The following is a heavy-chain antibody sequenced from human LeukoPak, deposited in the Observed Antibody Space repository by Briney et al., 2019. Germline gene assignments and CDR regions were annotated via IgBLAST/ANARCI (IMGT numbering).Heavy chain of an antibody. CDR3: IAHFPYFYGFDV. V-gene: IGHV3-15*01. D-gene: IGHD3-3*02. CDR1: GFTIGTAW. CDR2: IKSEGEGATT. J-gene: IGHJ6*04. Sequence: PGGSLRLSCVSSGFTIGTAWMSWVRQAPGKGLEWLGHIKSEGEGATTDYAAPAKGRFAISRDDSKNMIYPQMNSLKIDDTAIYYCIAHFPYFYGFDVWGKGTTVTVSS.